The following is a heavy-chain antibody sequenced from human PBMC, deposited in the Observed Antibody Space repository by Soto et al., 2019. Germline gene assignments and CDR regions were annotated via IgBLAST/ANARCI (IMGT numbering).Heavy chain of an antibody. V-gene: IGHV3-23*01. D-gene: IGHD3-22*01. CDR1: RFTFGSYA. Sequence: EVQLLESGGGLVQPGGSLRLSCAASRFTFGSYAMSWVRQAPGKGLEWVSAISGSGDSTYYADSVKGRFTISRDNSKNMLYLQMNSLRAEDTAIYYCTKDRIAVVIMGTDPSWGPGTLVTVSS. CDR3: TKDRIAVVIMGTDPS. J-gene: IGHJ5*02. CDR2: ISGSGDST.